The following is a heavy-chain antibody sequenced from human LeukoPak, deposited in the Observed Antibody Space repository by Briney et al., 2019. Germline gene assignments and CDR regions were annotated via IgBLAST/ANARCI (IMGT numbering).Heavy chain of an antibody. V-gene: IGHV3-21*01. Sequence: PGGSLRLSCAASGFSFRSYSMNWVRQAPGKGLEWVSSIRSSSYYIYYADSVKGRFTISRDNAKNSLYLQMNSLRAEDTAVYYCARDEEEGYCSSTSCYPQYFQHWGQGTLVTVSS. J-gene: IGHJ1*01. CDR1: GFSFRSYS. CDR2: IRSSSYYI. D-gene: IGHD2-2*01. CDR3: ARDEEEGYCSSTSCYPQYFQH.